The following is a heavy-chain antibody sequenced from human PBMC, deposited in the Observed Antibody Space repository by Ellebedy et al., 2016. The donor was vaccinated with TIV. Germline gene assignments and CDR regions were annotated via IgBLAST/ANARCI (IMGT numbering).Heavy chain of an antibody. V-gene: IGHV4-59*01. CDR3: ARDDYGGNSDWAFDI. J-gene: IGHJ3*02. Sequence: MPSETLSLTCTVSGGSISSYYWSWIRQPPGKGLAWIGYIYYSGSTNYNPSLKSRVTISVDTSKNQFSLKLSSVTAADTAVYYCARDDYGGNSDWAFDIWGQGTMVTVSS. D-gene: IGHD4-23*01. CDR2: IYYSGST. CDR1: GGSISSYY.